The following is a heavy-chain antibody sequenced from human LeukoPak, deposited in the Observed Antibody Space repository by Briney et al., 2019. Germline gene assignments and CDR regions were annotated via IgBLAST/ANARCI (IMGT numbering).Heavy chain of an antibody. CDR1: GGTFSSYA. D-gene: IGHD2-2*01. V-gene: IGHV1-69*05. CDR2: IIPIFGTA. Sequence: ASVKVSCKASGGTFSSYAISWVRQAPGQGLEWMGGIIPIFGTANYAQKFQGRVTITTDESTSTAYMELSSLRSEDTAVYYCARGDIVVVSAAMGPHYYYYYMDVWGKGTTVTVSS. CDR3: ARGDIVVVSAAMGPHYYYYYMDV. J-gene: IGHJ6*03.